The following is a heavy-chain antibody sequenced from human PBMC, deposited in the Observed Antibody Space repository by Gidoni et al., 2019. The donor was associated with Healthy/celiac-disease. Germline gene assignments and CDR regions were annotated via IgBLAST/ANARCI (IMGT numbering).Heavy chain of an antibody. CDR2: ISGSGGST. D-gene: IGHD2-15*01. CDR3: AKDGDGIVVVVAATLHYFDY. V-gene: IGHV3-23*04. Sequence: EVQLVESGGGLVQPGGSLRLSCAASGFTFSSYAMSWVRQAPGKGLEWVSAISGSGGSTYYADSVKGRFTISRDNSKNMLYLQMNSLRAEDTAVYYCAKDGDGIVVVVAATLHYFDYWGQGTLVTVSS. CDR1: GFTFSSYA. J-gene: IGHJ4*02.